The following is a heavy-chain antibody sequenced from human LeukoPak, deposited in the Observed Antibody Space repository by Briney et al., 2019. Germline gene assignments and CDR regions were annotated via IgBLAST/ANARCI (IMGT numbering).Heavy chain of an antibody. CDR1: GFTFNSYS. Sequence: GGSLRLSCAASGFTFNSYSMNWIRQAPGKGLEWVSSITSSSRYIKYSDSVKGRFTISRDNARSSLYLQMNSLRAEDTAVYYCAIDSLFYYFYYWVQGTLVTVSS. CDR2: ITSSSRYI. CDR3: AIDSLFYYFYY. V-gene: IGHV3-21*01. J-gene: IGHJ4*02.